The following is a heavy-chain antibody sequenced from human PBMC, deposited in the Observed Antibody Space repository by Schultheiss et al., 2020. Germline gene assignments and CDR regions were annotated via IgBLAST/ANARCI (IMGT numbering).Heavy chain of an antibody. CDR2: IYYSGST. D-gene: IGHD3-10*01. V-gene: IGHV4-59*12. CDR3: ARGRFLRYGMDV. J-gene: IGHJ6*02. Sequence: SATLSLTCTVSGGSISSYYWSWIRQHPGKGLEWIGYIYYSGSTYYNPSLKSRVTISVDTSKNQFSLKLSSVTAADTAVYYCARGRFLRYGMDVWGQGTTVTVSS. CDR1: GGSISSYY.